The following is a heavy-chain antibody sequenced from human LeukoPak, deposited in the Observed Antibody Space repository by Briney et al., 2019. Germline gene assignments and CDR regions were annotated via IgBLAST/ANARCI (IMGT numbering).Heavy chain of an antibody. CDR2: ISSSGSTI. CDR1: GFTLSDYY. V-gene: IGHV3-11*04. D-gene: IGHD3-3*01. J-gene: IGHJ4*02. CDR3: ARDRLSYYDFWSGYSTFDY. Sequence: GGSLRLSCAASGFTLSDYYMSWIRQAPGKGLEWVSYISSSGSTIYYADSVKGRFTISRDNAKNSLYLQMNSLRAEDTAVYYCARDRLSYYDFWSGYSTFDYWGQGTLVTVSS.